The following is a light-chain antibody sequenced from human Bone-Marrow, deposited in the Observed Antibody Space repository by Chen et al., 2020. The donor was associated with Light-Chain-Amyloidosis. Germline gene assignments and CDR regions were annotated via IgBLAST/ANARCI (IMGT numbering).Light chain of an antibody. J-gene: IGLJ3*02. CDR3: QSYQGSSQGV. CDR1: SGSIATNY. CDR2: EDD. V-gene: IGLV6-57*01. Sequence: NFMLTQPHSVSESPAKTVIISCTRSSGSIATNYVQWYQQRPGSSPTTVIYEDDQRPSGVPDRFSGSIDRSSNSASLTISGLKTEEEADYYCQSYQGSSQGVFGGGTKLTVL.